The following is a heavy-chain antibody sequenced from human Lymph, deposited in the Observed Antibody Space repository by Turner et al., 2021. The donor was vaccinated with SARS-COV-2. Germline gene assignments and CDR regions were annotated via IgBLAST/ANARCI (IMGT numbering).Heavy chain of an antibody. Sequence: EVQLVESGGGLVQPGRSLRLSCAASGFTFDDYAMHWVRQAPGKGLEWVSCSTWYSGTICYAYSVKGRFTISRDNAKDSLYLQMISLRAEDTALYYCARDVYRSTWRDHYYGKNVWGQGTTLTVSS. D-gene: IGHD6-13*01. J-gene: IGHJ6*02. CDR2: STWYSGTI. CDR3: ARDVYRSTWRDHYYGKNV. CDR1: GFTFDDYA. V-gene: IGHV3-9*01.